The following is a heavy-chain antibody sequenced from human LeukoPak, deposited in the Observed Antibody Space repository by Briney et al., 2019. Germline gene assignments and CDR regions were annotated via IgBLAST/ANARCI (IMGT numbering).Heavy chain of an antibody. J-gene: IGHJ4*02. D-gene: IGHD3-3*01. CDR3: ARPRWAFGVVSNLDY. Sequence: ASVKVSCKASGYTFTSYAMNWVRQAPGQGLEWMGWINTNTGNPTYAQSFTGRFVFSLDTSVSTAYLQISSLKAEDTAVYYCARPRWAFGVVSNLDYWGQGTLVTVSS. V-gene: IGHV7-4-1*02. CDR1: GYTFTSYA. CDR2: INTNTGNP.